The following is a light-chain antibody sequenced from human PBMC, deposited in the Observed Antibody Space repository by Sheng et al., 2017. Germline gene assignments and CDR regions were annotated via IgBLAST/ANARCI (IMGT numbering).Light chain of an antibody. Sequence: DIVMTQSPLSLPVTPGEPASISCRSSQSLLHSNGYNYLDWYLQKPGQSPQLLIYLGSNRASGVPDRFSGSGSGTDFTLKISRVEAEDVGVYYCMQALQTPRTFAKDRRWKSN. CDR3: MQALQTPRT. CDR2: LGS. J-gene: IGKJ1*01. CDR1: QSLLHSNGYNY. V-gene: IGKV2-28*01.